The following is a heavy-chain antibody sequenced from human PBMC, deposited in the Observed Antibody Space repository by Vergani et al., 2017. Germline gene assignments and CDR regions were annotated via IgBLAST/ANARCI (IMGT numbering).Heavy chain of an antibody. J-gene: IGHJ6*02. Sequence: EVQLLESGGGSAQPGESLRLSCVASGFTFTAHGLNWVRQAPGKGLEWVSSISSSSSYIYYADSVKGRFTISRDNAKNSLYLQMNSLRAEDTAVYYCARVQGEQQLVMVYYYYYGMDVWGQGTTVTVSS. CDR2: ISSSSSYI. CDR3: ARVQGEQQLVMVYYYYYGMDV. V-gene: IGHV3-21*01. CDR1: GFTFTAHG. D-gene: IGHD6-13*01.